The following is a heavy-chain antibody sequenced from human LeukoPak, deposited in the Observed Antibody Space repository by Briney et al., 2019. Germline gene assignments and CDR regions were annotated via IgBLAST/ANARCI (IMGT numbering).Heavy chain of an antibody. CDR1: GGSFSGYY. D-gene: IGHD5-24*01. J-gene: IGHJ6*02. Sequence: PSETLSLTCAVYGGSFSGYYWSWIRQPPGKGLEWIGEINHSGSTNYNPSLKSRVTMSVDTSKNQFSLKPSSVTAADTAVYYCARGSRGYYYYGMDVWGQGTTVTVSS. V-gene: IGHV4-34*01. CDR2: INHSGST. CDR3: ARGSRGYYYYGMDV.